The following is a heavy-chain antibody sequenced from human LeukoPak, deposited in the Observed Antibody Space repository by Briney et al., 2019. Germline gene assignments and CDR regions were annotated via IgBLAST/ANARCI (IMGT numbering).Heavy chain of an antibody. V-gene: IGHV3-23*01. CDR2: ISGSGGST. J-gene: IGHJ4*02. Sequence: GGSLRLSCAASRFTLSSYAMTRVGQAPGKGLEWASTISGSGGSTFYPGSVKGRFTISRDNSKNTLYLHMNTLRAEDTAVYYCASLDFWGGGTPATVSS. CDR3: ASLDF. CDR1: RFTLSSYA.